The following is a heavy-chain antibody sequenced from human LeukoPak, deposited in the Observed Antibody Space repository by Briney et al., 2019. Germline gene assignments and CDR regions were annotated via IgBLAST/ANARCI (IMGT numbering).Heavy chain of an antibody. Sequence: SETLSLTCTVSGGSISSYYWSWIRQPPGKGLEWIGYIYYSGSTNYNPSLKSRVTISVDTSKNQFSLKLSSVTAADTAVYYCAKEDGAKEVSSSWPFGYWGQGTLVTVSS. J-gene: IGHJ4*02. CDR3: AKEDGAKEVSSSWPFGY. CDR2: IYYSGST. V-gene: IGHV4-59*01. CDR1: GGSISSYY. D-gene: IGHD6-13*01.